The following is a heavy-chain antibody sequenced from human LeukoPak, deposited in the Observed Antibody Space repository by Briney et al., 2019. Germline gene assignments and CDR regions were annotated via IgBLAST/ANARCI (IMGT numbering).Heavy chain of an antibody. D-gene: IGHD1-26*01. Sequence: PGGSLRLSCAASGFTFSNNGMHWVRQTPGKGLEWVAFTRYDESKTFYGDSVRGRFTISRDNSKHTLYLQMNSLTTDDSAVYYCAKARYSGSPALDFWGQGTLVTVSS. J-gene: IGHJ4*02. CDR2: TRYDESKT. V-gene: IGHV3-30*02. CDR3: AKARYSGSPALDF. CDR1: GFTFSNNG.